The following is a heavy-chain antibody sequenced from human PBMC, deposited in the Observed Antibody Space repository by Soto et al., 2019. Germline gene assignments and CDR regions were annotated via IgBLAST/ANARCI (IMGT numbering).Heavy chain of an antibody. Sequence: SETLSLTCAVYGGSFSGYYWSWIRQPPGKGLEWIGEINHSGSTNYNPSLKSRVTISVDTSKNQFSLKLSSVTAADTAVYYCAIATPLRFLDYGMDVWGQGTTVTVSS. CDR2: INHSGST. CDR3: AIATPLRFLDYGMDV. J-gene: IGHJ6*02. CDR1: GGSFSGYY. V-gene: IGHV4-34*01. D-gene: IGHD3-3*01.